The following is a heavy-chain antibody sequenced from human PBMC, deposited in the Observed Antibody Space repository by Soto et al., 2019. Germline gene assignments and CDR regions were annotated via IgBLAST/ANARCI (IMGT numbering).Heavy chain of an antibody. CDR3: VRNSGAKLSTS. J-gene: IGHJ4*02. CDR1: GGTFSSYR. Sequence: SVKVSCKASGGTFSSYRINWVRQAPGQGLEGVGGIVPIRQRSHYAQTFHGRVIINADGSARTSNMALPSLRSQRRAGDYCVRNSGAKLSTSWGQETLVPVSS. CDR2: IVPIRQRS. D-gene: IGHD2-2*01. V-gene: IGHV1-69*10.